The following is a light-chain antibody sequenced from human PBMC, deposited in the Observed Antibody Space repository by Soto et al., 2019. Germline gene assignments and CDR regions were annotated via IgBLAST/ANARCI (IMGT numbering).Light chain of an antibody. CDR1: QDIRNY. V-gene: IGKV1-33*01. J-gene: IGKJ4*01. CDR2: DAS. Sequence: DIQMTQSPSSLSASVGDRVTITCQASQDIRNYLNWYQQKPGKAPKLLIYDASNLKTGVPSRFSGSGSGTDFTVTISSLQAEDIATYYCQQYDNLPLTFGGGTKVDIK. CDR3: QQYDNLPLT.